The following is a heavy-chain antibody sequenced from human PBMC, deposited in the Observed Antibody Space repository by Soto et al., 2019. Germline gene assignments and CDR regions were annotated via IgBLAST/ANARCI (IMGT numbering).Heavy chain of an antibody. CDR2: IDPSDSYT. J-gene: IGHJ6*02. CDR3: ARLLLTTVSRMDV. V-gene: IGHV5-10-1*01. D-gene: IGHD4-17*01. CDR1: GYRFTSYW. Sequence: GESLKISCNGSGYRFTSYWISWVRQMPGKGLEWMGRIDPSDSYTKYSPSFQGHVTISADKSISTAYLQWSSLKASDTAMYYCARLLLTTVSRMDVWGQGTTVTVSS.